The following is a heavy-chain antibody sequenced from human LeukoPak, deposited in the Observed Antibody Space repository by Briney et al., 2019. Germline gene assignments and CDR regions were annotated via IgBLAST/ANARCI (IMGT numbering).Heavy chain of an antibody. CDR3: ASSGPTSNAAFDI. V-gene: IGHV5-51*01. Sequence: HGESLKISCKGSGYSFTTYWIAWVRQMPGKGLEWMGIIYPGDSDTRYSPSFQGQVTISADKSISTAYLQWSSLKASDTAMYYCASSGPTSNAAFDIWGQGTMVTVSS. D-gene: IGHD1-14*01. J-gene: IGHJ3*02. CDR2: IYPGDSDT. CDR1: GYSFTTYW.